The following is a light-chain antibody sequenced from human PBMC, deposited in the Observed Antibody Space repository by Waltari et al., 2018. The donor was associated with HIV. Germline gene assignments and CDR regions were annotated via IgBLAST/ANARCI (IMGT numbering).Light chain of an antibody. CDR1: NIERKN. CDR2: YDS. CDR3: QVWDSSSDHVL. V-gene: IGLV3-21*04. Sequence: SSVLTQPPSVSVAPGKTAMITCGGNNIERKNVHWYQQKAGQAPMLRIYYDSDRPSGIPERFSGSNSGNTATLTISRVGDGDEADYYCQVWDSSSDHVLFGGGTKLTVL. J-gene: IGLJ2*01.